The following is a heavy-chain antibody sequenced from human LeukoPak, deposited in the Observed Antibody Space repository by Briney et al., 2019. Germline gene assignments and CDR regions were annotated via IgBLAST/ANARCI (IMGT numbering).Heavy chain of an antibody. Sequence: GGSLRLSCAASEFTFSNYGMHWVRQAPGKGLEWVAFIRSDGTNEFYADSVRGRLTISRDNSKNTLYVEMNSLTTEDTAVYYCAKDRLVVAPAAMTSNFDYWGQGTLVTVSS. V-gene: IGHV3-30*02. J-gene: IGHJ4*02. D-gene: IGHD2-2*01. CDR1: EFTFSNYG. CDR2: IRSDGTNE. CDR3: AKDRLVVAPAAMTSNFDY.